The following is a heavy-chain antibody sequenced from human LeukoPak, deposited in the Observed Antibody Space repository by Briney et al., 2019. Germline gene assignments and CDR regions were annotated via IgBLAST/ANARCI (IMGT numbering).Heavy chain of an antibody. CDR2: IYYSGST. CDR1: VGSISSSSYY. Sequence: ASETLSLTCTVSVGSISSSSYYWGWIRQPPGKGLEWIGSIYYSGSTYYNPSLKSRVTISVDTSKNQFSLKLSSVTAADTAVYYCARQLGATTRWFDPWGQGTLVTVSS. J-gene: IGHJ5*02. CDR3: ARQLGATTRWFDP. D-gene: IGHD1-26*01. V-gene: IGHV4-39*01.